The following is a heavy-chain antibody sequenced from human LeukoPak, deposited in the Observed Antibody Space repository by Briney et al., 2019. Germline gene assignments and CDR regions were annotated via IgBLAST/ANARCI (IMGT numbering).Heavy chain of an antibody. Sequence: SETLSLTCTVSGDFITAYYWSWIRQPPGKGLEWIGYVYYTGSTEYNPSLRSRVTISLDLSKHQFSLNLTSVIAADTAVYHCASNTGTVFDYWGQGALVTVSS. CDR1: GDFITAYY. CDR2: VYYTGST. V-gene: IGHV4-59*01. CDR3: ASNTGTVFDY. D-gene: IGHD7-27*01. J-gene: IGHJ4*02.